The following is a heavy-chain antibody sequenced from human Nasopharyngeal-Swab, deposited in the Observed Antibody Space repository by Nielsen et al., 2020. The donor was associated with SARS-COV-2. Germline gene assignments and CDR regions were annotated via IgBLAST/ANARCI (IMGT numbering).Heavy chain of an antibody. CDR3: ARDLGDGYNGEYFDY. Sequence: GESLKITCAATGGRVSSYGMHWVRQAPGKGLEWVAVIWYDGSNKYYADSVKGRFTISRDNSKNTLYLQMNSLRAEDTAVYYCARDLGDGYNGEYFDYWGQGTLVTVSS. V-gene: IGHV3-33*01. J-gene: IGHJ4*02. CDR1: GGRVSSYG. CDR2: IWYDGSNK. D-gene: IGHD5-24*01.